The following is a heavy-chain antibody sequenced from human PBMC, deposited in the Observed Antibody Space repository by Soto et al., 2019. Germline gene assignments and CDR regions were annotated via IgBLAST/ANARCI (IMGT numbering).Heavy chain of an antibody. V-gene: IGHV3-53*05. J-gene: IGHJ4*02. CDR2: IFSGGST. CDR3: ARDLAAADY. D-gene: IGHD6-13*01. Sequence: PGGSQRLSCSASGFTVSTYTMGWVRLAPGKGLEWVSTIFSGGSTNYAQKFRGRVTMARDTSTSTVYMDLSSLRSDDTAVYYCARDLAAADYWGQGTLVTVSS. CDR1: GFTVSTYT.